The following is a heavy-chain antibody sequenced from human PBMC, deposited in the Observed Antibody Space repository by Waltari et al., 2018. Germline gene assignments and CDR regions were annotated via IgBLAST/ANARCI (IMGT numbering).Heavy chain of an antibody. Sequence: QVQLQESGPGLVKSSQTLSLTCTVSCGSLSSGGYYWSWIRQHPGKGLEWIGYIYHSGRIYYNPSLKSRVNISVDTSKNQFSLKLSSVTAADTAVYYCARDRMGDWYKVRYFDYWGQGTLVTVSS. D-gene: IGHD6-19*01. CDR3: ARDRMGDWYKVRYFDY. CDR1: CGSLSSGGYY. V-gene: IGHV4-31*03. CDR2: IYHSGRI. J-gene: IGHJ4*02.